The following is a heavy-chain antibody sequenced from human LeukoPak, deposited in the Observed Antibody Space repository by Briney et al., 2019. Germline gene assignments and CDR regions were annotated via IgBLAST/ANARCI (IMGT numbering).Heavy chain of an antibody. CDR1: GYTFTNYA. CDR2: INPSGGST. D-gene: IGHD3-22*01. J-gene: IGHJ4*02. Sequence: ASVKVSCKASGYTFTNYAMNWVRQAPGQGLEWMGIINPSGGSTSYAQKFQGRVTMTRDTSTSTVYMELSSLRSEDTAVYYCAREYYYDSRGYYSATFDYGGQGTLVTVSS. CDR3: AREYYYDSRGYYSATFDY. V-gene: IGHV1-46*01.